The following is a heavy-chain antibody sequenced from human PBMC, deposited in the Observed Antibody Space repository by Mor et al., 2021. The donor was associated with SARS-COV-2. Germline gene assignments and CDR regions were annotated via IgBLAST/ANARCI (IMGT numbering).Heavy chain of an antibody. J-gene: IGHJ6*02. CDR3: AKDNYVYSSGYYYGMDV. V-gene: IGHV3-9*01. CDR2: ISWNSGSI. D-gene: IGHD6-19*01. Sequence: GKGLEWVSGISWNSGSIGYADSVKGRFTISRDNAKNSLYLQMNSLRAEDTALYYCAKDNYVYSSGYYYGMDVWGQGTTVTV.